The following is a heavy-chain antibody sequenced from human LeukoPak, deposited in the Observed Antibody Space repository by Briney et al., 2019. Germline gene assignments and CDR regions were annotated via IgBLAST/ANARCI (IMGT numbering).Heavy chain of an antibody. Sequence: SETLSLTCAVYGGSFSGYYWSWIRQPPGKGLEWIGEINHSGSTNYNPSLKSRVTISVDTSKNQFSLKLSSVTAADTAVYYCARGKRTVYYDSSGSYSFWGQGTLVTVSS. CDR3: ARGKRTVYYDSSGSYSF. V-gene: IGHV4-34*01. J-gene: IGHJ4*02. CDR1: GGSFSGYY. D-gene: IGHD3-22*01. CDR2: INHSGST.